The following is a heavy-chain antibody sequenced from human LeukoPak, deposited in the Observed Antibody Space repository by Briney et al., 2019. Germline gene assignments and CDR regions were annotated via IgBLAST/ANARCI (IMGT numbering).Heavy chain of an antibody. CDR1: GYTFTGYY. Sequence: ASVKVSCKASGYTFTGYYMHWLRQAPGQGLEWMGWINPNSGGTNYAQKFQGRGTITRNTSISTASMELSKLRAEDPAVHYCAIEPDPYYYAFDIWGQGTMVTVSS. V-gene: IGHV1-2*02. J-gene: IGHJ3*02. D-gene: IGHD3-16*01. CDR2: INPNSGGT. CDR3: AIEPDPYYYAFDI.